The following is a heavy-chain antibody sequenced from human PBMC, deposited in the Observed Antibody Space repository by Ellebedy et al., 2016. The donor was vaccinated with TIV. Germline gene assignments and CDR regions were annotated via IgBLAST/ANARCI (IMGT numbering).Heavy chain of an antibody. Sequence: GGSLRLSXVASGFTVSSNYVNWVRQAPGKGLEWVSLIESGGSTYYADSVKGRFTISRDNSKNTMYLQMNSLRAEDTAVYYCAREKRRDGSSWSKGTFDYWGQGTLVTVSS. D-gene: IGHD6-13*01. J-gene: IGHJ4*02. CDR1: GFTVSSNY. V-gene: IGHV3-66*01. CDR2: IESGGST. CDR3: AREKRRDGSSWSKGTFDY.